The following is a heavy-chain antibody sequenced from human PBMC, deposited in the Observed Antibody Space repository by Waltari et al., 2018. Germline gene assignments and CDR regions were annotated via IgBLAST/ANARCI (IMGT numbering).Heavy chain of an antibody. CDR3: ASNSHLVRGVGSDY. CDR2: SIPSFGTS. J-gene: IGHJ4*02. Sequence: QVQLVQSGVELKKLGSSVTVSCKASGGTFSSYAIRWVRQAPGQGLEWMGRSIPSFGTSNYGQKFQGRGTITADEATSTAYMELSSLRSEDTAVYYCASNSHLVRGVGSDYWGQGTLVTVSS. CDR1: GGTFSSYA. D-gene: IGHD3-10*01. V-gene: IGHV1-69*15.